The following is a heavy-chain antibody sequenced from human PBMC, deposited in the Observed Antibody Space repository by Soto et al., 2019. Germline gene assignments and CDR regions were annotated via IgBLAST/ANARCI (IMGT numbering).Heavy chain of an antibody. CDR3: ARDRAMVRGESYYYYYGMDV. V-gene: IGHV1-18*01. Sequence: ASVKVSCKASGYTFTSYGISWVRQAPGQGLEWMGWVSAYNGNTNYAQKLQGRVTMTTDTSTSTAYMELRSLRSDDTAVYYCARDRAMVRGESYYYYYGMDVWGQGTTVTVSS. CDR2: VSAYNGNT. CDR1: GYTFTSYG. J-gene: IGHJ6*02. D-gene: IGHD3-10*01.